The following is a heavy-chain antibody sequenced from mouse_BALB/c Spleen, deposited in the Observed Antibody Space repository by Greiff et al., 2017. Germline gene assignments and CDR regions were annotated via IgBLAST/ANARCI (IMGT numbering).Heavy chain of an antibody. J-gene: IGHJ2*01. CDR2: ISYSGST. D-gene: IGHD1-2*01. V-gene: IGHV3-2*02. Sequence: DVKLVESGPGLVKPSQSLSLTCTVTGYSITSDYAWNWIRQFPGNKLEWMGYISYSGSTSYNPSLKSRISITRDTSKNQFFLQLNSVTTEDTATYYCARKSRLRLNYFDYWGQGTTLTVSS. CDR3: ARKSRLRLNYFDY. CDR1: GYSITSDYA.